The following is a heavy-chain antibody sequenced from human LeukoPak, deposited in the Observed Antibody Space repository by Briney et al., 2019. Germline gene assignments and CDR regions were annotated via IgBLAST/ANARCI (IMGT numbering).Heavy chain of an antibody. CDR3: ARARPPQDDYVWGSYRPDLYYYGMDV. D-gene: IGHD3-16*02. CDR1: GGTFSSYA. J-gene: IGHJ6*02. CDR2: IIPIFGTA. V-gene: IGHV1-69*13. Sequence: ASVKVSCTASGGTFSSYAISWVRQAPGQGLEWMGGIIPIFGTANYAQKFQGRVTITADESTSTAYMELSSLRSEDTAVYYCARARPPQDDYVWGSYRPDLYYYGMDVWGQGTTVTVSS.